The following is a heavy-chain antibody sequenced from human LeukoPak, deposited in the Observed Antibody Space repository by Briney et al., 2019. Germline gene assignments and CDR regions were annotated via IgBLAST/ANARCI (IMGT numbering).Heavy chain of an antibody. CDR3: ARGGAGHYCSSTSCYFWFDP. CDR1: GYTFTSYY. J-gene: IGHJ5*02. Sequence: GASVKVSCKASGYTFTSYYMHWVRQAPGQGLERMGIINPSGGSTSYAQKFQGRVTMTRDTSTSTVYMELSSLRSEDTAVYYCARGGAGHYCSSTSCYFWFDPWGQGTLVTVSS. CDR2: INPSGGST. V-gene: IGHV1-46*01. D-gene: IGHD2-2*01.